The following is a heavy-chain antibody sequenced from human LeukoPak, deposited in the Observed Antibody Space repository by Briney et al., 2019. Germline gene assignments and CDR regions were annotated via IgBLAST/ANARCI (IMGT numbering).Heavy chain of an antibody. CDR1: GFTFSSYA. D-gene: IGHD6-19*01. Sequence: GGSLRLSCAASGFTFSSYAMSWVRQAPGKGLEWVSRISGSGGSTYYAGSVKGRFTISRDNSKNTLYMQMNSLRAEDTAVYYCAKGNSGWYDYWGQGTLVTVSS. J-gene: IGHJ4*02. V-gene: IGHV3-23*01. CDR3: AKGNSGWYDY. CDR2: ISGSGGST.